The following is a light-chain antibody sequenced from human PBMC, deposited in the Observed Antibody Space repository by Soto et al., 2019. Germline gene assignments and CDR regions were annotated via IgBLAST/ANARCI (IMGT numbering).Light chain of an antibody. CDR3: QQRSNWPWT. Sequence: EIVLTQSPATLSLPPGERATLSCRASQSISSYLAWYQLKPGQAPRLLIYDASNRDTGVPARFSGIGSGTDFTLTISSLEAEDFAVYFCQQRSNWPWTFGQGTKVEIK. V-gene: IGKV3-11*01. CDR1: QSISSY. J-gene: IGKJ1*01. CDR2: DAS.